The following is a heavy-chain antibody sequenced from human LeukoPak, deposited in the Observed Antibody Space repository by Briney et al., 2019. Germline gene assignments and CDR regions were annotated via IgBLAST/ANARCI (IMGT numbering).Heavy chain of an antibody. CDR1: GGSITSSSYY. V-gene: IGHV4-39*01. Sequence: KPSETLSLTCSVSGGSITSSSYYWGWIRQAPEKGLEWIGSIYYTGGTNYSPSLKSRVTISVDTSKNQFSLKLSSVTAADTAIYYCARHGGTRITLVEVYYFDYWGQGTLVTVSS. CDR3: ARHGGTRITLVEVYYFDY. J-gene: IGHJ4*02. D-gene: IGHD4-11*01. CDR2: IYYTGGT.